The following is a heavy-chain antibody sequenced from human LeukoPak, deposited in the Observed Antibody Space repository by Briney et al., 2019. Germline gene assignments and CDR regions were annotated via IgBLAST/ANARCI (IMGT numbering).Heavy chain of an antibody. D-gene: IGHD6-19*01. J-gene: IGHJ4*02. V-gene: IGHV6-1*01. CDR1: GDSVSSNSAA. CDR3: ARDLGSGWYLGTRAFDY. Sequence: SQTLSLTCAISGDSVSSNSAAWNWIRQSPSRGLEWLGRTYYRSKWYNDYAVSVKSRITIDPDTSKNQFSLQLNSVTPEDTAVYYCARDLGSGWYLGTRAFDYWGQGTLVTVSS. CDR2: TYYRSKWYN.